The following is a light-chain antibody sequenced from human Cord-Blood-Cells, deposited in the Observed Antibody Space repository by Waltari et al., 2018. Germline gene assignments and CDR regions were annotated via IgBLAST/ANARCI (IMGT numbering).Light chain of an antibody. J-gene: IGLJ3*02. CDR2: EDN. Sequence: NFMLTQPHSVSESPGKTVTISCTRSSGSIASNYVQRYQQRPGSSPTTVIYEDNQRPSGVPDRFSGSIDSSSNSASLTISGLKTEDEADYYCQSYDSSNSWVFGGGTKLTVL. CDR1: SGSIASNY. V-gene: IGLV6-57*01. CDR3: QSYDSSNSWV.